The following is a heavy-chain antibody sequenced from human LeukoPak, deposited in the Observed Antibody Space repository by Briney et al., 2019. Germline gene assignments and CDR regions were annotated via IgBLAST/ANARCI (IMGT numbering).Heavy chain of an antibody. J-gene: IGHJ5*02. CDR1: GYTFTGYY. Sequence: ASVKVSCKASGYTFTGYYMHWVRQAPGQGLEWMGWINPNSGCTNYAHKFRGRVTMTRDTSISTAYMELSSLRSDDTAVYYCARGVPIQSDEGWFDPWGQGTLVTVSS. CDR3: ARGVPIQSDEGWFDP. V-gene: IGHV1-2*07. CDR2: INPNSGCT. D-gene: IGHD5-18*01.